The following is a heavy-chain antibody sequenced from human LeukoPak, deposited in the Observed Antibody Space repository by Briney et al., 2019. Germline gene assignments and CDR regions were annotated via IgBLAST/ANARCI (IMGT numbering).Heavy chain of an antibody. V-gene: IGHV4-39*01. D-gene: IGHD3-9*01. CDR2: IYYSGST. J-gene: IGHJ4*02. CDR1: GGSISSSSYY. Sequence: SETLSLTCTVSGGSISSSSYYRGWIRQPPGKGLEWIGSIYYSGSTYYNPSLKSRVTISVDTSKNQFSLKLSSVTAADTAVYYCARRDRNDILTGYYTPFDYWGQGTLVTVSS. CDR3: ARRDRNDILTGYYTPFDY.